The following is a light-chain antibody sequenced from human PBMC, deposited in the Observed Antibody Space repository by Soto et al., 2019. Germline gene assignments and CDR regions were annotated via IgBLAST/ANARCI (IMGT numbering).Light chain of an antibody. J-gene: IGKJ1*01. V-gene: IGKV3-20*01. Sequence: EIVLTPSPGTLSLSPGERANLSCRASQSVSSIAWYQQKPGQAPRLLIYGASSRATGIPDRFSGSGSGTDFTLTISGLEPEDFAVYYCQQYGSSPSTFGQGTRWIS. CDR3: QQYGSSPST. CDR1: QSVSS. CDR2: GAS.